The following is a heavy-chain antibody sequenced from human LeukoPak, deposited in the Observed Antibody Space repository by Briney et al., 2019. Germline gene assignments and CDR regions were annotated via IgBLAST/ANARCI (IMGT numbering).Heavy chain of an antibody. D-gene: IGHD6-19*01. V-gene: IGHV3-23*01. CDR2: ISGSGGST. CDR3: AKDRAVAGYPNAFDI. CDR1: GFTFSSYA. J-gene: IGHJ3*02. Sequence: GGSLRLSCAASGFTFSSYAVSWVRQAPGNGLEWVSAISGSGGSTYYADSVKGRFTISRDNSKNTLYLQMNSLRAEDTAVYYCAKDRAVAGYPNAFDIWGQGTMVTVSS.